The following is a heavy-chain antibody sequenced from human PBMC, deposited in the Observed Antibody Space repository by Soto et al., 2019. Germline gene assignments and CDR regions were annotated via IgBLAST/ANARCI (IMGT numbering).Heavy chain of an antibody. D-gene: IGHD2-2*01. Sequence: EAQLVESGGGLVKPGGSLRISCAASGFTFSTYSMNWVRQAPGKGLEWVSSISSSRGYRSYADSVKGRFTISRDNAKNSLYLQMDSLRAEDTAVYYCARGRSINTNMDYWGQGTLVTVSS. CDR2: ISSSRGYR. J-gene: IGHJ4*02. CDR3: ARGRSINTNMDY. V-gene: IGHV3-21*01. CDR1: GFTFSTYS.